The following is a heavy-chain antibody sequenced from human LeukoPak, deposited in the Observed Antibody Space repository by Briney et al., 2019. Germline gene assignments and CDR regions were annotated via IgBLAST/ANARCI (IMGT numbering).Heavy chain of an antibody. CDR1: GFTFSSYE. D-gene: IGHD6-19*01. Sequence: PGGSLRLSCAASGFTFSSYEMNWVRQAPGKGLEGVSYISSSGSTIYYADSVKGRFTISRDNAKNSLYLQMNSLRAEDTAVYYCARAKYSSGCWHYWGQGTLVTVSS. CDR3: ARAKYSSGCWHY. CDR2: ISSSGSTI. J-gene: IGHJ4*02. V-gene: IGHV3-48*03.